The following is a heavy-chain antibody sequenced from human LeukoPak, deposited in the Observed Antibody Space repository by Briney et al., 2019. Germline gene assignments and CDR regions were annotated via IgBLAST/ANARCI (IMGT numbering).Heavy chain of an antibody. CDR3: ARHIYCLNGVCSDY. V-gene: IGHV4-59*08. J-gene: IGHJ4*02. Sequence: SETLSLTCTFSGGSISNYYWSGSRQPPGKGLEWIGYIYYSGNTNYNPSLKSRVTISVDTSKNQFSLKLSSVTAADTAVYYCARHIYCLNGVCSDYWGQGTLVTVSS. CDR1: GGSISNYY. CDR2: IYYSGNT. D-gene: IGHD2-8*01.